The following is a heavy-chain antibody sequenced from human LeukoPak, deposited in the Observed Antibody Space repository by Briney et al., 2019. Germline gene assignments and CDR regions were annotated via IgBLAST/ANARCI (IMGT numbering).Heavy chain of an antibody. J-gene: IGHJ4*02. CDR3: ARDLEED. V-gene: IGHV3-48*04. CDR2: ISASGRTT. Sequence: PGGSLRLSCLASGLTLSNYGMNWVRQAPGKGLEWLSYISASGRTTYYADSVKGRFSMSRDNASDSVFLEMNSLRVDDTALYYCARDLEEDWGQGTLVTVSS. CDR1: GLTLSNYG.